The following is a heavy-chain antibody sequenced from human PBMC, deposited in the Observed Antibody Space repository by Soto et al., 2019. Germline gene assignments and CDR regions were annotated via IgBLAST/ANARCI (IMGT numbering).Heavy chain of an antibody. Sequence: QVQLVESGGGLVEPGGSLRLSCAASGFTLSDYYMSWVRQAPGKGLEWLSYISSSSTTVYYVDSVKGRFTISRDNAKKSLYLQMDSLRVEDTAVYYCARDGVLATRPIEYWGQGAQVTVSS. D-gene: IGHD5-12*01. CDR2: ISSSSTTV. J-gene: IGHJ4*02. CDR1: GFTLSDYY. CDR3: ARDGVLATRPIEY. V-gene: IGHV3-11*01.